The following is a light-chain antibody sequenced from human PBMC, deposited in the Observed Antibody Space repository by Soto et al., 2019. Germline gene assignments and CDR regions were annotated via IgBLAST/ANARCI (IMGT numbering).Light chain of an antibody. CDR3: QQYNKRPPWT. Sequence: EVVMTQSPATLSVSPGEGATLSCRASQTISTNLVWYQQKPGQAPRLLIYDASTRATGIPARFSGSGSETEFTLTISSLQSEDFAVYYCQQYNKRPPWTFGQGTKVEIK. CDR1: QTISTN. V-gene: IGKV3-15*01. CDR2: DAS. J-gene: IGKJ1*01.